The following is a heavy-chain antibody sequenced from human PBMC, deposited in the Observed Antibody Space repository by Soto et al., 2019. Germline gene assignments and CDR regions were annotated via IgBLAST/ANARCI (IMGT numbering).Heavy chain of an antibody. D-gene: IGHD3-10*01. J-gene: IGHJ6*03. CDR2: INHSGST. CDR1: GGSFSGYY. CDR3: ARGRVRGVNYYYYYMDV. Sequence: SETLSLTCAVYGGSFSGYYWSRIRQPPGKGLEWIGEINHSGSTNYNPSLRSRVTISVDTSKNQFSLKLSSVTAADTAVYYCARGRVRGVNYYYYYMDVWGTGTTVT. V-gene: IGHV4-34*01.